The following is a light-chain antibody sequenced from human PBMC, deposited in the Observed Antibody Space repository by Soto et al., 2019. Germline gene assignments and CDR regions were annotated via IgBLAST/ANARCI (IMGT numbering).Light chain of an antibody. J-gene: IGLJ1*01. CDR1: SSDVGGYNY. CDR3: CSYAGRYKGDV. Sequence: QSVLTQPRSVSGSPGQSVTISCTGTSSDVGGYNYVSWYQQHPGKAPKFMIYDVSKRPSGVPDRFSGSKSGNTASLTISGLQADDEADYYCCSYAGRYKGDVFGTGTKLTVL. V-gene: IGLV2-11*01. CDR2: DVS.